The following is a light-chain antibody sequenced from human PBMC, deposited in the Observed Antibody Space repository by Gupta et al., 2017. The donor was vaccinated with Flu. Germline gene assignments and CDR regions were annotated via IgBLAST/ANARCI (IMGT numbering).Light chain of an antibody. Sequence: AWVQQKPGIAPKSMIYDALISQSGVASRFSGSGSGTEFTLTISSLHPEDFATYYRPQYSTYPLTFG. CDR2: DAL. J-gene: IGKJ4*01. V-gene: IGKV1-16*01. CDR3: PQYSTYPLT.